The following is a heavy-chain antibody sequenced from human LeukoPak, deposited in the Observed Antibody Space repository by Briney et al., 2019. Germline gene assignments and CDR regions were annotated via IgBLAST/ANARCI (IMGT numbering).Heavy chain of an antibody. Sequence: GGSLRLSCAASGFTFSSYAMSWVRQAPGKGLEWVSAISGSGGSTYYADSVKGRFTISRDNSKKTLYLQMNSLRAEDTAIYYCAKQRSAGWPFDYWGQGTLVTVSS. CDR2: ISGSGGST. V-gene: IGHV3-23*01. D-gene: IGHD6-19*01. CDR3: AKQRSAGWPFDY. CDR1: GFTFSSYA. J-gene: IGHJ4*02.